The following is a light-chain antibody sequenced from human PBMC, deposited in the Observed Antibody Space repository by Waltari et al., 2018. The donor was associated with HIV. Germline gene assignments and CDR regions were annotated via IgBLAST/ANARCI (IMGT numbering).Light chain of an antibody. Sequence: QSALTQPPSASGSPGPSVTISCTGTNSDIGNSDYVAWYQQHPGNPPKLIISEVNKRPSGVPNRFSGSKSGNTASLTVSGLQAEDEAAYYCSSYAGTNDFYVIFGGGTKLTVL. V-gene: IGLV2-8*01. CDR1: NSDIGNSDY. CDR3: SSYAGTNDFYVI. CDR2: EVN. J-gene: IGLJ2*01.